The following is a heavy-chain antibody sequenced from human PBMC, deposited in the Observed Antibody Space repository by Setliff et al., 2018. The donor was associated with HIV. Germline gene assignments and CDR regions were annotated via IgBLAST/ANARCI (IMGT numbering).Heavy chain of an antibody. CDR3: ARGWDSGVRKPED. J-gene: IGHJ4*02. D-gene: IGHD1-26*01. Sequence: GASVKVSCKTSGFAFTNYGFTWVRQAPGQGLEWMGWISAYSGETFSTLKFRDRVTLTTDTSTNTAHMELRSLTYGDTAVYFCARGWDSGVRKPEDWGQGTLVTVSS. CDR2: ISAYSGET. CDR1: GFAFTNYG. V-gene: IGHV1-18*01.